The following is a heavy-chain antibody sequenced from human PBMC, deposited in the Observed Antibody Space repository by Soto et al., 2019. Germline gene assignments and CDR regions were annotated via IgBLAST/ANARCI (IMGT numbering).Heavy chain of an antibody. CDR3: ARAASMIVVVVDAFDI. CDR1: GGSISSGGYY. V-gene: IGHV4-31*03. Sequence: PSETLSLTCTVSGGSISSGGYYWSWIRQHPGKGLEWIGYIYYSGSTYYNPSLKSRVTISVDTPKNQFSLKLSSVTAADTAVYYCARAASMIVVVVDAFDIWGQGTMVTVSS. CDR2: IYYSGST. J-gene: IGHJ3*02. D-gene: IGHD3-22*01.